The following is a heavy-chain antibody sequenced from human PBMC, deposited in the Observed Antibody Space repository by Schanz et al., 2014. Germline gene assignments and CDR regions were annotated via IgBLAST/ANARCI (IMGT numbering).Heavy chain of an antibody. CDR3: ARRVPYSFGLDV. CDR2: IWYDGNNK. V-gene: IGHV3-33*01. D-gene: IGHD1-1*01. CDR1: GFTFSSYG. J-gene: IGHJ6*02. Sequence: QVQLVESGGDVVQPGRSLRLSCAASGFTFSSYGMHWVRQAPGKGLEWVAVIWYDGNNKYYADSVKGRFTISRDNSKNTLYLQMNSLRDEDTAMYYCARRVPYSFGLDVWGQGATVTVSS.